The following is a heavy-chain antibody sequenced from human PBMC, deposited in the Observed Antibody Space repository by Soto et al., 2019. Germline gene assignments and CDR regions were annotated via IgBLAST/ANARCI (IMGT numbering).Heavy chain of an antibody. D-gene: IGHD2-15*01. CDR1: GFTVSSKY. CDR3: ARDDVLCDGGRCYGVPLDV. V-gene: IGHV3-66*01. CDR2: IQSAGPT. J-gene: IGHJ6*04. Sequence: EVHLVESGGGLVQPGGSLRLSCAASGFTVSSKYMSWVRQAPGKGLEWVSLIQSAGPTYYADSVKGRFTISRDTSENTLHLQMDSLRAEDTAVYYCARDDVLCDGGRCYGVPLDVWDKGTTVTVSS.